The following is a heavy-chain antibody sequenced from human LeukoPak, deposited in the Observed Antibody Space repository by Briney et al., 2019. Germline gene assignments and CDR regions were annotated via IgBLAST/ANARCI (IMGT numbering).Heavy chain of an antibody. D-gene: IGHD5-24*01. V-gene: IGHV1-69*05. Sequence: SVKVSCKASGGTFSNYAISWVRQAPGQGVEWMGRIIPIFGTANYAQKFQGRVTITTDESTSTAYMELSSLRSEDTAVYYCARDSPSRDGYNYVDYWGQGTLVTVSS. CDR1: GGTFSNYA. CDR3: ARDSPSRDGYNYVDY. CDR2: IIPIFGTA. J-gene: IGHJ4*02.